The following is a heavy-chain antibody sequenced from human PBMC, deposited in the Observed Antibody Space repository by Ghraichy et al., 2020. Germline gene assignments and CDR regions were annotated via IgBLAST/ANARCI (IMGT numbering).Heavy chain of an antibody. V-gene: IGHV3-7*01. CDR2: IKHDGSGK. CDR3: ARGQQYSGGWYRSEGYFDL. J-gene: IGHJ2*01. D-gene: IGHD6-19*01. CDR1: GFTFSSHW. Sequence: GRSLRLSCAASGFTFSSHWMTWVRQAPGKGLEWVADIKHDGSGKYYVDSVEGRFTISRDNAKNSLYLQMNSLRGEDTAVYYCARGQQYSGGWYRSEGYFDLWGRGTLVTVSS.